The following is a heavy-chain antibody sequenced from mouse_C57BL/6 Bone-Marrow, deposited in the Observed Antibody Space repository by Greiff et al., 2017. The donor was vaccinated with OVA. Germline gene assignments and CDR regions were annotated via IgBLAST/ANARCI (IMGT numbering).Heavy chain of an antibody. D-gene: IGHD1-1*01. V-gene: IGHV5-6*01. CDR1: GFTFSSYG. CDR2: ISSGGSYT. CDR3: ARHIDLLLRPGAMDY. Sequence: EVHLVESGGDLVKPGGSLKLSCAASGFTFSSYGMSWVRQTPDKRLEWVATISSGGSYTYYPDCVKGRFTISRDNAKNTLYLQMSSLKSEDTAMYYCARHIDLLLRPGAMDYWGQGTSVTVSS. J-gene: IGHJ4*01.